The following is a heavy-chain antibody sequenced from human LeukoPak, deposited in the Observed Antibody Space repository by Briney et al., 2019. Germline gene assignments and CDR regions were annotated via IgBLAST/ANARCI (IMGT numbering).Heavy chain of an antibody. CDR3: ARDSRDSSGYYPGYYYYYMDV. CDR1: GFTFSTYG. CDR2: ISYDGSNK. D-gene: IGHD3-22*01. V-gene: IGHV3-30*03. J-gene: IGHJ6*03. Sequence: PGGSLRLSCAASGFTFSTYGIHWLRQAPGKGLEWVAVISYDGSNKYYADSVKGRFTISRDNSKNTLYLQMNSLRAEDTAVYYCARDSRDSSGYYPGYYYYYMDVWGKGTTVTVSS.